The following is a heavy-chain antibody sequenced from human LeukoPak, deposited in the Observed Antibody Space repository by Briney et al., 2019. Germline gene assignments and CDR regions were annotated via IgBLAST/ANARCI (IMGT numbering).Heavy chain of an antibody. CDR1: GDSVSSAAYY. CDR2: IYYSGTT. D-gene: IGHD3-22*01. CDR3: ARAYYYDSIGYSGASNWLHP. J-gene: IGHJ5*02. V-gene: IGHV4-31*03. Sequence: SQTLSLTCTVYGDSVSSAAYYWSWIRQHPGKGVEWIGHIYYSGTTYFNPSLKSRVTISVDTSKNQFSLKLTSVTAADTAVYYCARAYYYDSIGYSGASNWLHPWGQGTLVTVSS.